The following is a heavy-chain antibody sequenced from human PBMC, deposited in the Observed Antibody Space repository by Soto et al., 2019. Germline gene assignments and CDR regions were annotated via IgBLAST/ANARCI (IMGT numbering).Heavy chain of an antibody. CDR3: ARGSLWFGELLSPNFDY. J-gene: IGHJ4*01. CDR1: GSTFTSYG. CDR2: ISAYNGNT. Sequence: ASVKVSCTASGSTFTSYGISWVRQAPGQGLEWMGWISAYNGNTNYAQKLQGRVTMTTDTSTSTAYMELRSLRSDDTAVYYCARGSLWFGELLSPNFDYWGQGTLVTVSS. V-gene: IGHV1-18*01. D-gene: IGHD3-10*01.